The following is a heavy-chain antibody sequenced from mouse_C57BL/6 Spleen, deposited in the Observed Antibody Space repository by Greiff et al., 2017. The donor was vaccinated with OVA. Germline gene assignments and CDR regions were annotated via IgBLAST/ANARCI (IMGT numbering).Heavy chain of an antibody. Sequence: VQLQQSGPELVKPGASVKISCKASGYTFTDYYMNWVKQSHGKSLEWIGDINPNNGGTSYNQKFKGKATLTVDKSSSTAYMELRSLTSEDSAVYYCERIYYDPYYAMDYWGQGTSVTVSS. J-gene: IGHJ4*01. D-gene: IGHD1-1*02. V-gene: IGHV1-26*01. CDR1: GYTFTDYY. CDR2: INPNNGGT. CDR3: ERIYYDPYYAMDY.